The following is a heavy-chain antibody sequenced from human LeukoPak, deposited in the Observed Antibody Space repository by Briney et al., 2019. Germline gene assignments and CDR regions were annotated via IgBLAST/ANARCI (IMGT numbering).Heavy chain of an antibody. V-gene: IGHV3-7*01. Sequence: GGSLRLSCAASGFTFSSYWMSWVRQAPGKGLEWVATIKQDGSETYYVDSVKGRFTISRDNAKNSLYLQMNSLRGEDTAVYYCARVQWLRDDVFNIWGQGTMVTASS. CDR3: ARVQWLRDDVFNI. D-gene: IGHD5-12*01. CDR2: IKQDGSET. CDR1: GFTFSSYW. J-gene: IGHJ3*02.